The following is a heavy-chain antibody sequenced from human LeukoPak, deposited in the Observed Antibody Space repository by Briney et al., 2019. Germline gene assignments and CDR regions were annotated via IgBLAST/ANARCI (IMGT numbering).Heavy chain of an antibody. CDR3: ARSSGRSPNREYMDV. Sequence: ASVKVSCKASGYTFTSYYMHWVRQAPGQGLEWMGIINPSAGTTSYAQKFQGRVTMTRDTSTSTVHMELSSLRSEDTAVYYCARSSGRSPNREYMDVWGKGTTVTVSS. V-gene: IGHV1-46*01. CDR2: INPSAGTT. CDR1: GYTFTSYY. J-gene: IGHJ6*03. D-gene: IGHD1-14*01.